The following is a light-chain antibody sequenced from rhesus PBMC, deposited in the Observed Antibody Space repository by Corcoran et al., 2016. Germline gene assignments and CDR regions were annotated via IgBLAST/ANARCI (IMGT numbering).Light chain of an antibody. Sequence: EIVMTQSPATLSLSPGERATLSCRASQSVSSHLAWYQQKPGQTPRLLIYDASNRATGIPDRFSGSGAGTDLTLTISSLEPEDVGIYYCQQESNWPLTFGGGTKVEIK. V-gene: IGKV3-35*01. CDR2: DAS. J-gene: IGKJ4*01. CDR3: QQESNWPLT. CDR1: QSVSSH.